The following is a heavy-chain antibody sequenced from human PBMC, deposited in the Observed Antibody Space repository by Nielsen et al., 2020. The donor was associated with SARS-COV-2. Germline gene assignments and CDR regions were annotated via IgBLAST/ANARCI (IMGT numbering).Heavy chain of an antibody. J-gene: IGHJ3*02. CDR1: GFTFDDYA. D-gene: IGHD3-3*01. V-gene: IGHV3-7*03. Sequence: GESLKTSCAASGFTFDDYAMHWVRQAPGKGLEWVANIKQDGSEKYYVDSVKGRFTISRDNAKNSLYLQMNSLRAEDTAVYYCARVGTVTIFGVVEDAFDIWGQGTMVTVSS. CDR3: ARVGTVTIFGVVEDAFDI. CDR2: IKQDGSEK.